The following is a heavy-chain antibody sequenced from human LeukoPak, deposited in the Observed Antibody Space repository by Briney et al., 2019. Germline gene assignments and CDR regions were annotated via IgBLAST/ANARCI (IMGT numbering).Heavy chain of an antibody. D-gene: IGHD1-7*01. CDR2: IRYDGSNK. CDR1: GFTFSNYV. CDR3: AKDGTMGFTEAFDI. J-gene: IGHJ3*02. V-gene: IGHV3-30*02. Sequence: PGGSLRLSCAASGFTFSNYVMHWVRQAPGKGLEWVAFIRYDGSNKNYADSVKGRFTISRDNSKNTLYLQMNSLRAEDTAVYYCAKDGTMGFTEAFDIWGQGTMVTVSS.